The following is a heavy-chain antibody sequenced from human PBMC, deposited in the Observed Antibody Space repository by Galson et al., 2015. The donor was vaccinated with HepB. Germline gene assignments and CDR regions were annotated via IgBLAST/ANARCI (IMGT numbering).Heavy chain of an antibody. Sequence: PALVKPTPTLTLTCTFSGFSLSTSGVGVGWIRQPPGKALEWLALIDWDDDKYYSTSLKTRLTISKDTSKNQVVLTMTNMDPVDTATYYCARCPRGSSSPGHFDYWGQGTLVTVSS. V-gene: IGHV2-70*01. CDR2: IDWDDDK. J-gene: IGHJ4*02. CDR1: GFSLSTSGVG. CDR3: ARCPRGSSSPGHFDY. D-gene: IGHD6-6*01.